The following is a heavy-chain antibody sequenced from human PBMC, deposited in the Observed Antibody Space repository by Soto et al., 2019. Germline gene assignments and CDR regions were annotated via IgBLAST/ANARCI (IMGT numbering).Heavy chain of an antibody. Sequence: VESGGELVRPGGSLRLSCSASGFTLSNYWMHWLRQVPGKGPVWVARMNGEGTSTNYVDSVKGRFSISRDTAKNTQYLQMNSLTVEDTALYYCARAHPLRLGAFEVWGQGTLGTV. V-gene: IGHV3-74*01. CDR1: GFTLSNYW. CDR2: MNGEGTST. CDR3: ARAHPLRLGAFEV. D-gene: IGHD3-16*01. J-gene: IGHJ3*01.